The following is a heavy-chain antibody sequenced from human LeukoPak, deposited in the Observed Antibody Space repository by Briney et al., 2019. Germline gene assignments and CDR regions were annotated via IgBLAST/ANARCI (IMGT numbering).Heavy chain of an antibody. CDR3: AKPSSGYYY. D-gene: IGHD3-22*01. Sequence: PGRSLRLSCAASGFTFSSYGMHWVRQAPGKGLEWVAVIWYDGSNKYYADSVKGRFTISRDNSKNTLFLQMHSLRAEDTAVYFCAKPSSGYYYWGQGILVTVSS. J-gene: IGHJ4*02. CDR1: GFTFSSYG. CDR2: IWYDGSNK. V-gene: IGHV3-33*06.